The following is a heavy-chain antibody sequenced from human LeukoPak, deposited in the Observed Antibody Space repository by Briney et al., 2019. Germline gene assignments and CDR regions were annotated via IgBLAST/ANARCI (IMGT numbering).Heavy chain of an antibody. V-gene: IGHV1-8*01. Sequence: ASVKVSCKASGYTFISYDINWVRQATGQGLEWMGWMNPNSGNTGYAQKFQGRVTITADESTSTAYMELSSLRSEDTAVYYCARDRSGYEPFDYWGQGTLVTVSS. J-gene: IGHJ4*02. CDR2: MNPNSGNT. CDR1: GYTFISYD. D-gene: IGHD5-12*01. CDR3: ARDRSGYEPFDY.